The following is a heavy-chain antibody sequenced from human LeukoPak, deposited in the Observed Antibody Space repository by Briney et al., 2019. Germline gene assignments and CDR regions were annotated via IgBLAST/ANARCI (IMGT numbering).Heavy chain of an antibody. Sequence: SETLSLTCSVSDDSITMYYWTWIRQPPGKGLEWIGYVDHTGSTNFNPSLNGRVSISRDTSKNPFSLRLRSVTAADTAVYFCARGRVSSSTWYSTYYYYFYMDVWGKGTTVTVSS. CDR1: DDSITMYY. CDR2: VDHTGST. CDR3: ARGRVSSSTWYSTYYYYFYMDV. D-gene: IGHD4-11*01. V-gene: IGHV4-59*01. J-gene: IGHJ6*03.